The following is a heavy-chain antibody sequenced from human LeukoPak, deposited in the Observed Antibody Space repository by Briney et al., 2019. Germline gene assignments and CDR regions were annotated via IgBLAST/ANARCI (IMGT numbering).Heavy chain of an antibody. CDR1: GFTFSSYA. Sequence: PGGSLRLSCAASGFTFSSYAISWVRQAPGKGLEWASAISGSGGSTYYADSVKGRFTISRDNSKNTLYLQMNSLRAEDTAVYYCAKFRAPKEPARVFDYWGQGTLVTVSS. V-gene: IGHV3-23*01. CDR3: AKFRAPKEPARVFDY. D-gene: IGHD3-10*01. CDR2: ISGSGGST. J-gene: IGHJ4*02.